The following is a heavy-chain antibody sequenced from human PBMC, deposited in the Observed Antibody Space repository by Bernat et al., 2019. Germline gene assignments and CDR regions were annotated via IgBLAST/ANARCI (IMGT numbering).Heavy chain of an antibody. CDR1: GFTFSSYG. Sequence: QVQLVESGGGVVQPGRSLRLSCAASGFTFSSYGMHWVRQAPGKGLEWVAVISYDGSNKYYADSVKGRFTISRDNSKNTLYLQMNSLRAEDTAVYYCAKDSGSYGFDYWGQGTLVTVFS. CDR2: ISYDGSNK. D-gene: IGHD1-26*01. V-gene: IGHV3-30*18. CDR3: AKDSGSYGFDY. J-gene: IGHJ4*02.